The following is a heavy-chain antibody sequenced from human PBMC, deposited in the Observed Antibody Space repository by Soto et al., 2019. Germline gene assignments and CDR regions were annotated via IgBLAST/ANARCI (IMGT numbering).Heavy chain of an antibody. D-gene: IGHD5-12*01. Sequence: QVQLQESGPGLVKPSETLSLTCTVSGGSISSYYWSWIRQPPGKGLEWIGYIYYSGSTNYNPSLKSRVTISVDTSKNQFSLKLSSVTAADTAVYYCARHNSGYDLLDGFDPWGQGTLVAVSS. CDR3: ARHNSGYDLLDGFDP. J-gene: IGHJ5*02. CDR2: IYYSGST. CDR1: GGSISSYY. V-gene: IGHV4-59*08.